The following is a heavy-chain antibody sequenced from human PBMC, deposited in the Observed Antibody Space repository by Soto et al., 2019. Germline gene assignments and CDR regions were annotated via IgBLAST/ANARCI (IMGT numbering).Heavy chain of an antibody. J-gene: IGHJ4*02. CDR2: TYYRSKWYN. Sequence: SQTLSLTCAISGDSVSSNSAAWNWIRQSPSRGLEWLGRTYYRSKWYNDYAVSVKSRITINPDTSKNQFSPKLSSVTAADTAVYYCARESKLADSYWGQGTLVTVSS. CDR1: GDSVSSNSAA. CDR3: ARESKLADSY. D-gene: IGHD3-22*01. V-gene: IGHV6-1*01.